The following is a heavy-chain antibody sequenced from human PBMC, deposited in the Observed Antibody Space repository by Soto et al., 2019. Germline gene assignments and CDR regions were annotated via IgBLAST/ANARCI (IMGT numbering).Heavy chain of an antibody. CDR3: ALYYYDTQDAFDI. J-gene: IGHJ3*02. CDR2: IYSGGST. V-gene: IGHV3-53*01. D-gene: IGHD3-22*01. Sequence: GGSLRLSCAASGFTVSSNYISWVRQAPWKGLEWVSVIYSGGSTYYADSVKGRFTISRDNSKNTLYLQMNSLRAEDTAVYYCALYYYDTQDAFDICGQGTMLTVSS. CDR1: GFTVSSNY.